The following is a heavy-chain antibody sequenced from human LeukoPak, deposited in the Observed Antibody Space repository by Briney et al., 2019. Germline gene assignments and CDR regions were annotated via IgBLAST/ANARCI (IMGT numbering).Heavy chain of an antibody. D-gene: IGHD3-9*01. Sequence: SETLSLTCTVSGGSISSSSYYWGWIRQPPGKGLEWIGCIYYSGSTYYNPSLKSRVTISVDTSKNQFSLKLSSVTAADTAVYYCARRGCDILTGFNYFDYWGQGTLVTVSS. CDR3: ARRGCDILTGFNYFDY. CDR1: GGSISSSSYY. V-gene: IGHV4-39*01. CDR2: IYYSGST. J-gene: IGHJ4*02.